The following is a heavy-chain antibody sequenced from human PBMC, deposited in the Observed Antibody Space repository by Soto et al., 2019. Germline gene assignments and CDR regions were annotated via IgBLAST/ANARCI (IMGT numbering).Heavy chain of an antibody. J-gene: IGHJ5*02. D-gene: IGHD3-3*01. CDR3: ARGTILPHYYDFWSGYQNWFDP. Sequence: GASVKVSCKASGYTFTSYGISWVRQAPGQGLEWMGWISAYNGNTNYAQKLQGRVIMTTDTSTSTAYMELRSLRSDDTAVYYCARGTILPHYYDFWSGYQNWFDPWGQGTLVTVSS. CDR2: ISAYNGNT. V-gene: IGHV1-18*01. CDR1: GYTFTSYG.